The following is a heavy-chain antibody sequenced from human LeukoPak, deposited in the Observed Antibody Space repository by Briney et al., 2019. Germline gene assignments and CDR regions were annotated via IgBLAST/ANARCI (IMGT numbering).Heavy chain of an antibody. D-gene: IGHD3-22*01. J-gene: IGHJ4*02. Sequence: PSETLSLTCTVSSGSISSYYWSWIRQPAGKGLEWIGRIYTSGSTNYNPSLKSRVTISVDTSKNQFSLKLSSVTAADTAVYYCARQTYYYDSSGPTLFDYWGQGTLVTVSS. CDR2: IYTSGST. CDR3: ARQTYYYDSSGPTLFDY. V-gene: IGHV4-4*07. CDR1: SGSISSYY.